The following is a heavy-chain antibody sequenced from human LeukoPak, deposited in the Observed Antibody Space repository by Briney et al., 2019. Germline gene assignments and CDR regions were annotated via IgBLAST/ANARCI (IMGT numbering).Heavy chain of an antibody. V-gene: IGHV3-21*01. CDR3: ARDQGGSAPAGPFDY. Sequence: KPGGSLRLSCATSGFTFSSYRMNWVRPAPGKGLEWVSSISSSSSHIYYADSVKGRFTIARDNAKNSLYLQMNSLRAEDTAVYYCARDQGGSAPAGPFDYWGQGTLVTVSS. CDR1: GFTFSSYR. CDR2: ISSSSSHI. D-gene: IGHD6-13*01. J-gene: IGHJ4*02.